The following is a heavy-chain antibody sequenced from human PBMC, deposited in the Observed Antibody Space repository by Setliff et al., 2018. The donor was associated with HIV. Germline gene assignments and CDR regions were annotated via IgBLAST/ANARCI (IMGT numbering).Heavy chain of an antibody. V-gene: IGHV4-39*01. CDR2: LPHSGAI. CDR3: ARRAYYDFWSCFYLSMANRFDS. Sequence: SETLSLTCTVSGGSIRSRDYSWGWIRPPPGKGLEWIVSLPHSGAIFYTPSLRSRVTTSEDTSKNQFSLRLSSVTAADTAVYYCARRAYYDFWSCFYLSMANRFDSWGQGIMVTVSS. CDR1: GGSIRSRDYS. J-gene: IGHJ5*01. D-gene: IGHD3-3*01.